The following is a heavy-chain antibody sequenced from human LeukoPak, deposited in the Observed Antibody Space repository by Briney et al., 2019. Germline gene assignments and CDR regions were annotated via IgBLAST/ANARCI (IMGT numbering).Heavy chain of an antibody. J-gene: IGHJ4*02. V-gene: IGHV3-23*01. Sequence: GGSLRLSCAGSGSIFSNYAMSWVRQAPGKGLEWVSGIKGNGFDTYYADSVKGRFTVSRDNSKNTLSLQMNSLSAEDTAVYYCAKDTGPLMITFGGVAISYFDYWGQGALVTVSS. CDR2: IKGNGFDT. CDR3: AKDTGPLMITFGGVAISYFDY. CDR1: GSIFSNYA. D-gene: IGHD3-16*01.